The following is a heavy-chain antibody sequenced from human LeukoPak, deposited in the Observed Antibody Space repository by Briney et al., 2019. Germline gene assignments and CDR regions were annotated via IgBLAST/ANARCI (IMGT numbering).Heavy chain of an antibody. CDR2: INPSGGST. CDR1: GYTFTGYY. Sequence: ASVKVTCKASGYTFTGYYMHWVRQAPGQGLEWMGIINPSGGSTSYAQKFQGRVTMTRDMSTSTVYMELSSLRSEDTAVYYCARDGLFSGSYFDYWGQGTLVTVSS. J-gene: IGHJ4*02. V-gene: IGHV1-46*01. CDR3: ARDGLFSGSYFDY. D-gene: IGHD1-26*01.